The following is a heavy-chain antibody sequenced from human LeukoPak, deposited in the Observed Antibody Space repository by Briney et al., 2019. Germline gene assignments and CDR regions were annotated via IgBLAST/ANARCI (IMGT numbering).Heavy chain of an antibody. CDR2: IRYDGSNK. CDR3: AKDIATYCGGDCYFDY. D-gene: IGHD2-21*01. CDR1: GFTFSSYG. Sequence: GGSLRLSCAASGFTFSSYGMHWVRQAPGKGLEWVAFIRYDGSNKYYADSVKGRFTISRDNSKNTLYLQMNSLRAEDTAVYYCAKDIATYCGGDCYFDYWGQGTLVTVSS. J-gene: IGHJ4*02. V-gene: IGHV3-30*02.